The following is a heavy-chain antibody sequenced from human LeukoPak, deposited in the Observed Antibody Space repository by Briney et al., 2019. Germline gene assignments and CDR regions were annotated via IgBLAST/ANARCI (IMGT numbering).Heavy chain of an antibody. V-gene: IGHV3-30*02. CDR2: IRYDGSNK. CDR1: GFTFSSYG. Sequence: GGSLRLSCAAPGFTFSSYGMHWVRQAPGKGLEWVAFIRYDGSNKYYADSVKGRFTISRDNSKNTLYLQMNSLRAEDTAVYYCTKDHYGSGSPDYWGQGTLVTVSS. J-gene: IGHJ4*02. CDR3: TKDHYGSGSPDY. D-gene: IGHD3-10*01.